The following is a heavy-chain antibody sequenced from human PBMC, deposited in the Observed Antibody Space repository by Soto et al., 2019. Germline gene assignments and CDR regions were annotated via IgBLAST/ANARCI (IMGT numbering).Heavy chain of an antibody. D-gene: IGHD1-26*01. CDR3: ARELGGGNGMDV. V-gene: IGHV3-23*01. CDR2: ISGIGGST. Sequence: PGGSLRLSCAASGFTFSSYAMSWVRQAPGKGLEWVSAISGIGGSTYYADSVKGRFTISRDNSKNTLYLQMNSLRAEDTAVYYCARELGGGNGMDVWGQGTTVTVSS. J-gene: IGHJ6*02. CDR1: GFTFSSYA.